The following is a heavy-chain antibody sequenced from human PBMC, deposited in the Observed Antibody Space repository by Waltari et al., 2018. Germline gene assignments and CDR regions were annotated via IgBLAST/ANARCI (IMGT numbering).Heavy chain of an antibody. D-gene: IGHD2-8*02. V-gene: IGHV4-4*02. J-gene: IGHJ4*02. CDR1: GGSITSGDW. CDR3: ARLPCSGGVCHDF. CDR2: VHGSAGNI. Sequence: QVQLQESGPAVVKPSETLSLTCAVSGGSITSGDWWSWIRQSPGKGLEWIGGVHGSAGNIEYSPSLRSRVTVSKDTSNNQFSLKFNSVTAADTAMYFCARLPCSGGVCHDFWGQGVLVTVSS.